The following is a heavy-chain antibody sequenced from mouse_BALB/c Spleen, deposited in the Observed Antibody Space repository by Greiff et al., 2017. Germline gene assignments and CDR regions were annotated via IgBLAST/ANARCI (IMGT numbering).Heavy chain of an antibody. CDR1: GYTFTSYY. D-gene: IGHD2-2*01. CDR2: IYPGDGST. V-gene: IGHV1S56*01. J-gene: IGHJ2*01. Sequence: QVQLKQSGPELVKPGASVKMSCKASGYTFTSYYIHWVKQRPGQGLEWIGWIYPGDGSTKYNEKFKGKTTLTADKSSSTAYMLLSSLTSEDSAIYFCARDGYDVPMGYWGQGTTLTVSS. CDR3: ARDGYDVPMGY.